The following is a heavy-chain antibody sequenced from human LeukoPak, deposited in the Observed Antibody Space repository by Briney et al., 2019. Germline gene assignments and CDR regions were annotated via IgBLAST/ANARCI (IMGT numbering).Heavy chain of an antibody. V-gene: IGHV1-46*01. Sequence: MGIINPSGGSTSYAQKFQGRVTMTRDTSTSTVYMELSSLRSEDTAVYYCASRAGIAGPFDYWGQGTLVTVSS. D-gene: IGHD6-13*01. J-gene: IGHJ4*02. CDR2: INPSGGST. CDR3: ASRAGIAGPFDY.